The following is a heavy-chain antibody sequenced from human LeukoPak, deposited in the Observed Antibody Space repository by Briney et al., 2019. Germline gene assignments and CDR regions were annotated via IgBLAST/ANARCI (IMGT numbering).Heavy chain of an antibody. CDR1: GYTFTSYY. J-gene: IGHJ4*02. Sequence: ASVKVSCKASGYTFTSYYMHWVRQAPGQGLEWMGIINPSGGSTSYAQKFHGRVTMTSDTSTSTVYMELSSLRSEDTAVYYRARVPSLTGGGGIDYWGQGTLVTVSS. CDR3: ARVPSLTGGGGIDY. CDR2: INPSGGST. V-gene: IGHV1-46*01. D-gene: IGHD1-20*01.